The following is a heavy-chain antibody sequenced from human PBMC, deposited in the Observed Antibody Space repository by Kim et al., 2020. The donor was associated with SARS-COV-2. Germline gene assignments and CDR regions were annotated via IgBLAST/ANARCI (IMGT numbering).Heavy chain of an antibody. V-gene: IGHV3-53*01. J-gene: IGHJ4*02. D-gene: IGHD3-22*01. CDR3: ARDLGYYYDSSGYYDY. CDR2: IYSGGST. Sequence: GGSLRLSCAASGFTVSSNYMSWVRQAPGKGLEWVSVIYSGGSTYYADSVKGRFTISRDNSKNTLYLQMNSLRAEDTAVYYCARDLGYYYDSSGYYDYWGQGTLVTVSS. CDR1: GFTVSSNY.